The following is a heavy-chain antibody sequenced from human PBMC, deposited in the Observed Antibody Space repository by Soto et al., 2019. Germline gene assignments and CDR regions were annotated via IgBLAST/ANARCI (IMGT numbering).Heavy chain of an antibody. V-gene: IGHV4-34*01. CDR2: INHSGST. Sequence: LDPLTHSYTVYGGSFRGYCWSWLRPHPGKGLEWIGEINHSGSTNYNPSLKSRVTISVDTSKNQFSLKLSSVTAADTAVYYCASLTYDFWSGYLNYYFDYWGQGTLVTV. D-gene: IGHD3-3*01. CDR3: ASLTYDFWSGYLNYYFDY. J-gene: IGHJ4*02. CDR1: GGSFRGYC.